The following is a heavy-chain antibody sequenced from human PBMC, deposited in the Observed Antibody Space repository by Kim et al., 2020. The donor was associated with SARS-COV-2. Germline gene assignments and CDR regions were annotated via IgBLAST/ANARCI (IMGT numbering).Heavy chain of an antibody. CDR3: ATQYSSSQFDY. J-gene: IGHJ4*02. Sequence: GSLRLSCAASGFTFSSYGMHWVRQAPGKGLEWVAVIWYDGSNKYYADSVKGRFTISRDNSKNTLYLQMNSLRAEDTAVYYCATQYSSSQFDYWGQGTLVTVSS. D-gene: IGHD6-13*01. V-gene: IGHV3-33*01. CDR1: GFTFSSYG. CDR2: IWYDGSNK.